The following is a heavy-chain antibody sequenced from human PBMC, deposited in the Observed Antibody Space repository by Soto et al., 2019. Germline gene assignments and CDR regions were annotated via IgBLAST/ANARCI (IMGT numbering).Heavy chain of an antibody. CDR3: ARGGSGGRSAFDI. Sequence: EVQLVESGGGLVQPGGSLRLSCAASGFTFSSYSMNWVRQAPGKGLEWVSYISSSSSTIYYADSVKGRFIISRDNAKNSLYLQMNSLREEDTAVYYCARGGSGGRSAFDIWGQGTMVTVSS. D-gene: IGHD2-15*01. V-gene: IGHV3-48*02. J-gene: IGHJ3*02. CDR1: GFTFSSYS. CDR2: ISSSSSTI.